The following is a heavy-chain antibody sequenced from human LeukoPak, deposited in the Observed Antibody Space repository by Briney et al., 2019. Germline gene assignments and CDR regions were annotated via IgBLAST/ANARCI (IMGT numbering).Heavy chain of an antibody. V-gene: IGHV3-30*18. D-gene: IGHD3-22*01. Sequence: PGGSLRLSCAASGFTFSSYGMHWVRQAPGKGLEWVAVISYDGSNKYYADSVKGRFTISRDNSKNTLYLQMNSLRAEDTAVYYCAKDGLGYYYGSSGYGGGMDVWGQGTTVTVSS. CDR1: GFTFSSYG. CDR2: ISYDGSNK. J-gene: IGHJ6*02. CDR3: AKDGLGYYYGSSGYGGGMDV.